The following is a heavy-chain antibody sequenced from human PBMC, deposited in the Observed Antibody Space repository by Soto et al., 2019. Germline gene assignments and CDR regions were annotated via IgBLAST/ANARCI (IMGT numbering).Heavy chain of an antibody. CDR1: GFTFSSYA. J-gene: IGHJ4*02. CDR2: ISIRGGDE. D-gene: IGHD6-6*01. Sequence: QVQLVESGGGVVQPGKSLRLSCAASGFTFSSYAMHWARQAPGKGLEWVTVISIRGGDEYYAESVRGRFTISRDDSKNTLYLKMDSLRVEDTAVYYCASGTIVARQHLDYWGQGTLVTVSS. V-gene: IGHV3-30*03. CDR3: ASGTIVARQHLDY.